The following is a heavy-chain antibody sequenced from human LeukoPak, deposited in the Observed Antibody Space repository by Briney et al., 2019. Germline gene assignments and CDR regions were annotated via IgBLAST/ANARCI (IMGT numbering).Heavy chain of an antibody. CDR3: AKDRVSTGYSSSWTHFDY. CDR2: ISGSGGST. V-gene: IGHV3-23*01. D-gene: IGHD6-13*01. Sequence: HPGGSLRLSCAASGFTFSSYAMCWVRQAPGKGLEWGSAISGSGGSTYYAGSVKGRFTISRDNSKNTLYLQMSSLRAEDTAVYYCAKDRVSTGYSSSWTHFDYWGQGTLVTVSS. J-gene: IGHJ4*02. CDR1: GFTFSSYA.